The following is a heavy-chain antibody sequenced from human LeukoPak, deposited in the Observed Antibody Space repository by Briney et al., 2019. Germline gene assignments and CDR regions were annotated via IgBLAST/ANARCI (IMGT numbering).Heavy chain of an antibody. CDR3: ARAYYDILTGYYGAYYFDY. J-gene: IGHJ4*02. CDR1: GGTFSSYA. CDR2: IIPIFGTA. Sequence: GSSVKVSCKASGGTFSSYAISWVRQAPGQGLEWMGGIIPIFGTANYAQKFRGRVTITADESTSTAYMELSSLRSEDTAVYYCARAYYDILTGYYGAYYFDYWGQGTLVTVSS. D-gene: IGHD3-9*01. V-gene: IGHV1-69*01.